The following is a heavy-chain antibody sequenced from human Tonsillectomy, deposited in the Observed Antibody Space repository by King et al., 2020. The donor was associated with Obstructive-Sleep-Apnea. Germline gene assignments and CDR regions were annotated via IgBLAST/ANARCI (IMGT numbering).Heavy chain of an antibody. CDR2: INHSGST. J-gene: IGHJ5*02. D-gene: IGHD6-13*01. V-gene: IGHV4-34*01. Sequence: VQLQQWGAGLLKPSETLSLTCGVFGGSFSDYYWSWIRQPPGKGLEWIGEINHSGSTNYTPSLKSRVTISVETSKNQFSLKLSSVTAADTAVYYCARGSGAAAVNWFDPWGQGTLVTVSS. CDR1: GGSFSDYY. CDR3: ARGSGAAAVNWFDP.